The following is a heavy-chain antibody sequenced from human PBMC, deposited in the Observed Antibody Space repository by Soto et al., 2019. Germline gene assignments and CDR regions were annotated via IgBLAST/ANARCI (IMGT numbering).Heavy chain of an antibody. J-gene: IGHJ4*02. CDR3: ARLGNYCSGGSCLIGY. V-gene: IGHV4-39*01. D-gene: IGHD2-15*01. Sequence: QLQLQESGPGLVKPSETLSLTCTVSGGSISSSSYYWGWIRQPPGKGLEWIGSIYYSGSTYYNPSLKSRVTISVDTSKNQFSLKLSSVTAADTAVYYCARLGNYCSGGSCLIGYWGQGTLVTVSS. CDR1: GGSISSSSYY. CDR2: IYYSGST.